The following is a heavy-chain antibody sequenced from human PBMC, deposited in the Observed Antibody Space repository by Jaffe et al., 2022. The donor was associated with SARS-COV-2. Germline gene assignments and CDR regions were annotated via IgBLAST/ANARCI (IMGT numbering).Heavy chain of an antibody. V-gene: IGHV3-33*01. J-gene: IGHJ3*02. D-gene: IGHD3-16*01. CDR3: AREIGGASYAFDI. Sequence: QVQLVESGGGVVQPGRSLRLSCAASGFTFSSYGMHWVRQAPGKGLEWVAVIWYDGSNKYYADSVKGRFTISRDNSKNTLYLQMNSLRAEDTAVYYCAREIGGASYAFDIWGQGTMVTVSS. CDR2: IWYDGSNK. CDR1: GFTFSSYG.